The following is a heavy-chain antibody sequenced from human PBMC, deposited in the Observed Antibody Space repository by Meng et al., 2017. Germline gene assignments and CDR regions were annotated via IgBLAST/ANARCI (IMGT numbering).Heavy chain of an antibody. Sequence: SLKISCAASGFTFDDYAMHWVRQAPGKGLEWVSGISWNSGSIGYADSVKGRFTISRDNAKNSLYLQMNSLRAEDTALYYCAKDRSWAENCGGDCYSVYFDYWGQGTLVTVSS. V-gene: IGHV3-9*01. J-gene: IGHJ4*02. CDR3: AKDRSWAENCGGDCYSVYFDY. CDR2: ISWNSGSI. CDR1: GFTFDDYA. D-gene: IGHD2-21*02.